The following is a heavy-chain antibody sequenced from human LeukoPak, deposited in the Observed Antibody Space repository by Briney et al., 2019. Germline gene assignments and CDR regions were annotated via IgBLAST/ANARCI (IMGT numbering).Heavy chain of an antibody. D-gene: IGHD1-7*01. CDR3: ARLTGTTKLNWFDP. CDR1: GYTFTGYY. Sequence: GASVKVSCKASGYTFTGYYMHWVRQAPGQGLEWMGWINPNSGGTNYAQKFQGRVTMTRDTSISTAYMELSRLRSDDTAVYYCARLTGTTKLNWFDPWGLGTLVTVSS. J-gene: IGHJ5*02. V-gene: IGHV1-2*02. CDR2: INPNSGGT.